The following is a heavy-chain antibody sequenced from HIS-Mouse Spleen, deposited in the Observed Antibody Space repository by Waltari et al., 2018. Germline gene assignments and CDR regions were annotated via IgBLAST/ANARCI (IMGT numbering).Heavy chain of an antibody. D-gene: IGHD6-19*01. J-gene: IGHJ4*02. CDR3: ARIAEGYSSGWYAFDY. Sequence: QVTLRESGPALVKPTQTLTLTCTFSGFSLSTSGMCVSWIRQPPGKALEWLARIDWDADKYYSTSLKTRLTISKDTSKNQVVLTMTNMDPVDTATYYCARIAEGYSSGWYAFDYWGQGTLVTVSS. CDR1: GFSLSTSGMC. CDR2: IDWDADK. V-gene: IGHV2-70*15.